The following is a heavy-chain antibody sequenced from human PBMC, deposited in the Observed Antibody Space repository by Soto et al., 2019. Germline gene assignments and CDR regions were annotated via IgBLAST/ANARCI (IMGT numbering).Heavy chain of an antibody. D-gene: IGHD4-17*01. CDR2: ISTYNGNT. CDR3: ARAGLTLVTTKYFQH. J-gene: IGHJ1*01. Sequence: ASVKVSCKASGYTFTSYGFSWVRQAHGQGLEWMGWISTYNGNTHYAQKLQGRVTMTTDTSTSTAYMEVRSLRSDDTAVYYCARAGLTLVTTKYFQHWGQGTLVTVSS. V-gene: IGHV1-18*01. CDR1: GYTFTSYG.